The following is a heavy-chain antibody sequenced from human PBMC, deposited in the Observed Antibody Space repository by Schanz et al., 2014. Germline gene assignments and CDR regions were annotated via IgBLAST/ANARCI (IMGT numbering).Heavy chain of an antibody. CDR1: GFTVNNYG. J-gene: IGHJ4*02. CDR2: IWHDGSGK. Sequence: VQLLESGGRLVQPGGSLRLSCTVSGFTVNNYGMHWVRQAPGKGLGWVAVIWHDGSGKYYADSVKGRFTISRDNSKNTLFLQMSSLRAEDTAVYYCARDGDFDYWGQGTLVTVSS. CDR3: ARDGDFDY. V-gene: IGHV3-33*08.